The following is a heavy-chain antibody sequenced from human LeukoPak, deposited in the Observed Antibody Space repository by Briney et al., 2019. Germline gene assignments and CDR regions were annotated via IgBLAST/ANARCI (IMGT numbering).Heavy chain of an antibody. Sequence: GGSLRLSCAASRFTFSSYGMHWVRQAPGKGLEWVTFIRYDGSNRYYADSVKGRFTISRDNAKNTLYLQMNSLRAEDTAVYYCARGSGSYPPTLLYYYMDVWGKGTTVTISS. V-gene: IGHV3-30*02. CDR2: IRYDGSNR. D-gene: IGHD1-26*01. CDR3: ARGSGSYPPTLLYYYMDV. CDR1: RFTFSSYG. J-gene: IGHJ6*03.